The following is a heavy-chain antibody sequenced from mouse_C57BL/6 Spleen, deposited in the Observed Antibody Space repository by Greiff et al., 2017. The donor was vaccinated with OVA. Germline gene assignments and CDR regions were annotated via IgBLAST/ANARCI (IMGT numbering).Heavy chain of an antibody. CDR3: ARDSSGYVYYYAMDY. D-gene: IGHD3-2*02. CDR2: IYPGDGDT. J-gene: IGHJ4*01. V-gene: IGHV1-82*01. Sequence: VKLQESGPELVKPGASVKISCKASGYAFSSSWMNWVKQRPGKGLEWIGRIYPGDGDTNYNGKFKGKATLTADKSSSTAYMQLSSLTSEDSAVYFCARDSSGYVYYYAMDYWGQGTSVTVSS. CDR1: GYAFSSSW.